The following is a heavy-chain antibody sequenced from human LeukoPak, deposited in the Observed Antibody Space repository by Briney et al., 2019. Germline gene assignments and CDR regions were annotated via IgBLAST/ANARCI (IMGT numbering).Heavy chain of an antibody. D-gene: IGHD6-13*01. CDR2: IHPGNSET. V-gene: IGHV5-51*01. Sequence: GESLKISCKGSGYSFSSYWIAWVRQMPGKGLEWMGIIHPGNSETTYNPSFKGHVTMSADKSISTAYLQWSSLEDTDTAKYYCARRLSTIAISAANDYWGQGTLVTVSS. CDR1: GYSFSSYW. CDR3: ARRLSTIAISAANDY. J-gene: IGHJ4*02.